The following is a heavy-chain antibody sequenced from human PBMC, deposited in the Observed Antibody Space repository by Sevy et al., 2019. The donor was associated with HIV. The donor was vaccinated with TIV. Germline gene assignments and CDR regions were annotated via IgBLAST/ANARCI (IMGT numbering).Heavy chain of an antibody. CDR3: ARDSVIIAAAGTYYYYYMDV. CDR2: IIPIFGTA. D-gene: IGHD6-13*01. Sequence: ASVKVSCKASGGTFSSYASSWVRQAPGQGLEWMGGIIPIFGTANYAQKFQGRVTITADKSTSTAYMELGSLRSEDTAVYYCARDSVIIAAAGTYYYYYMDVWGKGTTVTVSS. V-gene: IGHV1-69*06. CDR1: GGTFSSYA. J-gene: IGHJ6*03.